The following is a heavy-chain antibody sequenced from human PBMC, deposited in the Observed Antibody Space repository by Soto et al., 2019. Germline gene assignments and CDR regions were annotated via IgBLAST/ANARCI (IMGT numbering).Heavy chain of an antibody. CDR2: ISGSSSAM. CDR1: GFTFSTYN. CDR3: ARGHSSSWNFYFDS. J-gene: IGHJ4*02. V-gene: IGHV3-48*01. Sequence: GGSLRLSCAASGFTFSTYNMNWVRQAPGKGLEWVSYISGSSSAMFYADSVKGRFTISRDNAKNSLYLQMNSLRAEDTAVYYCARGHSSSWNFYFDSWGQGTLVTVSA. D-gene: IGHD6-13*01.